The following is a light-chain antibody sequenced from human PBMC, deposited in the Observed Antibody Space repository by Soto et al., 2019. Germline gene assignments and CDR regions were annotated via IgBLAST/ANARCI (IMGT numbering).Light chain of an antibody. CDR3: SSYTSSSTLGV. CDR2: DVS. Sequence: QSALTQPASVSGSPGQSITISCTGNSSDVGGYNYVSWYQQHPGKAPKLMIYDVSNRPSGVSNRFSGSKSGNTASLTISGLQAEDEADYYGSSYTSSSTLGVFGGGTKVTVL. CDR1: SSDVGGYNY. V-gene: IGLV2-14*01. J-gene: IGLJ3*02.